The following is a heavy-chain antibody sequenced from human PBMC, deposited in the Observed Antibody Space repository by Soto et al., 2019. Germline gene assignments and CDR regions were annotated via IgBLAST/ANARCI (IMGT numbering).Heavy chain of an antibody. D-gene: IGHD5-18*01. Sequence: SETLSLTCAVYGGSFSGYYWSWIRQPPGKGLEWIGEIDHGGSTNYNPSLESRVTISFDTSRNQFSLKLKSVIAADTAVYFCARVGGYSYHLYGMDVWGQGTTVTVSS. V-gene: IGHV4-34*01. CDR2: IDHGGST. J-gene: IGHJ6*02. CDR3: ARVGGYSYHLYGMDV. CDR1: GGSFSGYY.